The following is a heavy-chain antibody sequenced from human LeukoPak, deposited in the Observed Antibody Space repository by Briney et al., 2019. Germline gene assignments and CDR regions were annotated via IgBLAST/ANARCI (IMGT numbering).Heavy chain of an antibody. V-gene: IGHV3-74*01. D-gene: IGHD6-25*01. CDR2: ILRDETHT. CDR1: GFTISSSQ. Sequence: GGFLRLSCAASGFTISSSQMHWVRQAPGKGLVWVSRILRDETHTNYAASVRGRFTISRDNANNMLFLQMNSLRGEDTAVYFCTRDPGSDSRDWYFDVWGRGTLVTVSS. CDR3: TRDPGSDSRDWYFDV. J-gene: IGHJ2*01.